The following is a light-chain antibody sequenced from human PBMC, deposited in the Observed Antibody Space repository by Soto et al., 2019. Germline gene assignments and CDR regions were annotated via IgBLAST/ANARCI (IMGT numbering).Light chain of an antibody. CDR3: QQYGSSPWT. V-gene: IGKV3-20*01. Sequence: EMVLTQSPGTLCLSPGERATLSCRASQSVSSSYLAWYQQKPGQAPRPLIYGASSRAIGIPDRFSGSGSGTDFTLTISRLEPEDFAVYYCQQYGSSPWTFGQGTKVDIK. J-gene: IGKJ1*01. CDR1: QSVSSSY. CDR2: GAS.